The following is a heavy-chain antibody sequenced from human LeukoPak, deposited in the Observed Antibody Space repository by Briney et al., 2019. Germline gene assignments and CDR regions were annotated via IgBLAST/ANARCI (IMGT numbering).Heavy chain of an antibody. D-gene: IGHD3-10*01. CDR1: GGSISSSSYY. CDR3: ARRYGSGSYYGGEFXX. CDR2: IYYSGST. J-gene: IGHJ4*02. Sequence: SETLSLTCTVSGGSISSSSYYWGWIRQPPGKGLEWIGSIYYSGSTYYNPSLKSRVTISVDTSKNQFSLKLSSVTAADTAVYYCARRYGSGSYYGGEFXXWGQGTLVT. V-gene: IGHV4-39*01.